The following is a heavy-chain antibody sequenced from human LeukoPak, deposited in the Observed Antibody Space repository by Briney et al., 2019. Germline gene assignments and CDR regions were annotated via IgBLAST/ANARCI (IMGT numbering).Heavy chain of an antibody. CDR3: ARGPGTLGYCSSTSCYSRAFDI. CDR2: INHSGST. J-gene: IGHJ3*02. D-gene: IGHD2-2*01. CDR1: GGSFSGYY. V-gene: IGHV4-34*01. Sequence: SETLSLTCAVYGGSFSGYYWSWIRQPPGKGLEWIGEINHSGSTNYNPSLKSRVTISVDTSKNQFSLKLSSVTAADTAVYYCARGPGTLGYCSSTSCYSRAFDIWGQGTMVTVSS.